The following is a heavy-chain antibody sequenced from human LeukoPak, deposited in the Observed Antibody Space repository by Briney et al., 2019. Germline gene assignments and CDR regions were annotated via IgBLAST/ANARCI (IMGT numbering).Heavy chain of an antibody. Sequence: GGSLRLSCAASGFSFSTYSMNWVRQAPGKGLEWVSSISSSSSYIYCADSVKGRFTISRDNAKNSLYLQMNSLRAEDTAVYYCARRRDIVVVPAAYNWFDPWGQGTLVTVSS. CDR2: ISSSSSYI. D-gene: IGHD2-2*01. J-gene: IGHJ5*02. V-gene: IGHV3-21*01. CDR1: GFSFSTYS. CDR3: ARRRDIVVVPAAYNWFDP.